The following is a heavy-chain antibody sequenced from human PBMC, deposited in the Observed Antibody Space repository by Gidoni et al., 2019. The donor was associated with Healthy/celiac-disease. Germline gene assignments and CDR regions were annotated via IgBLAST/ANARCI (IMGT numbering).Heavy chain of an antibody. CDR1: GGSISSSSYY. J-gene: IGHJ6*02. D-gene: IGHD2-8*01. CDR3: ARLRGYCTNGVCYNYYYYYGMDV. CDR2: IYYSGST. V-gene: IGHV4-39*01. Sequence: QLQLQESAPELVKPSETLSLTCTVSGGSISSSSYYWGWIRQPPGTGLEWIGSIYYSGSTYYNTFLKSRVTISVDTSKNQFSLKLSSVTAAETAVYYCARLRGYCTNGVCYNYYYYYGMDVWGQGTTVTVS.